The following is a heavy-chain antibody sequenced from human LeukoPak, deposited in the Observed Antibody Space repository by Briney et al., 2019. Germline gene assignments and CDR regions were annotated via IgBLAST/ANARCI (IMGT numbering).Heavy chain of an antibody. J-gene: IGHJ6*02. V-gene: IGHV1-24*01. CDR3: ARDKDCSSTSCYPYYGMDV. Sequence: APVKVSCKVSGYTLTELSMHWVRQAPGKGLEWMGGFDPEDGETIYAQKFQGRVTITADKSTSTAYMELSSLRSEDTAVYYCARDKDCSSTSCYPYYGMDVWGQGTTVTVSS. D-gene: IGHD2-2*01. CDR2: FDPEDGET. CDR1: GYTLTELS.